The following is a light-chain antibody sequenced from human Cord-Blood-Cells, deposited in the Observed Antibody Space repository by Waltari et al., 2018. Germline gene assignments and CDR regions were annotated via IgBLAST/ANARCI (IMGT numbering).Light chain of an antibody. Sequence: QSVLTQPPSVSGAPGQRVTIPCTGSSSNIGAGYDVHWYQQLPRTAPKLLIYGNSNRPSGVPDRFSGSKSGTSASLAITGLQAEDEADYYCQSYDSSLSWVFGGGTKLTVL. CDR3: QSYDSSLSWV. J-gene: IGLJ2*01. V-gene: IGLV1-40*01. CDR1: SSNIGAGYD. CDR2: GNS.